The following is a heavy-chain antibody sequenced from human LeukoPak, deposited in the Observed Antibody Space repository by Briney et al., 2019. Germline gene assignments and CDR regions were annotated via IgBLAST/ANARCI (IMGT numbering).Heavy chain of an antibody. CDR1: GYTFTSYA. Sequence: ASVKVSCKASGYTFTSYAMNWVRQAPGQGLEWMGWINTNTGNPTYAQGFTGRFVFSLDTSVSTAYLQISSLKAEDTAVYYCARPFYSSLYYYYGMDAWGQGTTVTVSS. CDR3: ARPFYSSLYYYYGMDA. CDR2: INTNTGNP. V-gene: IGHV7-4-1*02. D-gene: IGHD6-13*01. J-gene: IGHJ6*02.